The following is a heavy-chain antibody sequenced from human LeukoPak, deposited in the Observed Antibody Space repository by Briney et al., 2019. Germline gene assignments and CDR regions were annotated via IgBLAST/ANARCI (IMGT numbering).Heavy chain of an antibody. CDR3: ARDGDQTGYFDY. D-gene: IGHD7-27*01. CDR1: GGSISSYY. J-gene: IGHJ4*02. V-gene: IGHV4-4*07. CDR2: IYTSGST. Sequence: SETLSLTCTASGGSISSYYWSWIRQPAGKGLEWIGRIYTSGSTKYNPSLKSRVTMSVDTSKNQFSLKLSSVTAADTAVYYCARDGDQTGYFDYWGQGTLVTVSS.